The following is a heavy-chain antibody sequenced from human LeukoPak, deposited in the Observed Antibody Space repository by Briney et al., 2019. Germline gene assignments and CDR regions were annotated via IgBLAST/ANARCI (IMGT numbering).Heavy chain of an antibody. CDR2: ISYDGSNK. V-gene: IGHV3-30*18. CDR1: GFTFSSYG. J-gene: IGHJ4*02. CDR3: AKGTTASPSFDY. Sequence: GRSLRLSCAASGFTFSSYGMHWVRQAPGKGLEWVAVISYDGSNKYYADSVKGRFTISRDNSKNTLYLQMNSLRAEDTAVYYCAKGTTASPSFDYWGQGTLVTVSS. D-gene: IGHD1-7*01.